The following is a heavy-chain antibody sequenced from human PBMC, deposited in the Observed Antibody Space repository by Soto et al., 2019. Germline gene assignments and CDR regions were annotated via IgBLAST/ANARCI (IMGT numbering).Heavy chain of an antibody. D-gene: IGHD6-19*01. CDR3: ATDAVAVVGKLES. CDR2: ISHDGSAK. J-gene: IGHJ4*02. CDR1: GFTFSRTA. Sequence: QVQLVESGGGVVQPGRSLRLSCAASGFTFSRTAMHWVRQAPGKGLQWVAVISHDGSAKYCGDSVKGRFTISRDNSKNTLSLVMESLRVEDTAVYYCATDAVAVVGKLESWGQGTLVTVSS. V-gene: IGHV3-30-3*01.